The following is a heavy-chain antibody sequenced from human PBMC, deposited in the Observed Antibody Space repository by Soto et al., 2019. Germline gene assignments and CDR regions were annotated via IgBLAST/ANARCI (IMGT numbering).Heavy chain of an antibody. Sequence: GGSLRLSCAASGFTFSNAWMNWVRQAPGKGLEWVGRIKSKTDGGTTDYAAPVKGRFTISRDDSKNTLYLQMNSLKTEDTAVYYCTTPSPGYCSGGSCNYYYYYGMDVWGQGTTVTVSS. V-gene: IGHV3-15*07. D-gene: IGHD2-15*01. J-gene: IGHJ6*02. CDR1: GFTFSNAW. CDR3: TTPSPGYCSGGSCNYYYYYGMDV. CDR2: IKSKTDGGTT.